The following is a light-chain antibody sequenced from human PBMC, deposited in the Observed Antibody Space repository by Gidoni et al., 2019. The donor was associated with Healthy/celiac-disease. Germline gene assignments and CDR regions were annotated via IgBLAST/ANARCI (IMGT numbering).Light chain of an antibody. CDR2: GNS. CDR1: SSNIGAGYD. J-gene: IGLJ2*01. Sequence: QSVLTQPPSVSGAPGQRVTIYCTGSSSNIGAGYDVHWYQQLPGTAPKPRIYGNSNRPSGVPDRFSGSKSGTSASLAITGLQAEDEADYYCQSYDSSLSGSVFGGGTKLTVL. V-gene: IGLV1-40*01. CDR3: QSYDSSLSGSV.